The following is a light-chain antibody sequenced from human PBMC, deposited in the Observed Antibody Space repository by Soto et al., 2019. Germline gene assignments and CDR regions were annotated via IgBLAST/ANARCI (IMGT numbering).Light chain of an antibody. CDR3: SSYTSSSTSFV. CDR2: EVD. V-gene: IGLV2-14*01. CDR1: SSDVGGYNY. Sequence: QSALTQPASVSGSPGQSITISCTGTSSDVGGYNYVSWYLHHPGQAPKLMIYEVDTRPSGVSDRFSGSKSGNTASLTISGLQAEDEADYYCSSYTSSSTSFVFGSGTKVPS. J-gene: IGLJ1*01.